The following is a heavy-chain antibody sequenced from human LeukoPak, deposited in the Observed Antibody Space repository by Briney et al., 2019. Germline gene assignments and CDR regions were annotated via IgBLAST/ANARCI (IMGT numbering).Heavy chain of an antibody. Sequence: ASETLSLTCTVSGGSISSYYWSWIRQPPGKGLEWIGYIYYSGSTNYNPSLKSRVTISVDTSKNQFSLKLSSVTAADTAVYYCARPVGYYYDSSGFDYWGQGTLVTVSS. V-gene: IGHV4-59*12. CDR2: IYYSGST. D-gene: IGHD3-22*01. J-gene: IGHJ4*02. CDR1: GGSISSYY. CDR3: ARPVGYYYDSSGFDY.